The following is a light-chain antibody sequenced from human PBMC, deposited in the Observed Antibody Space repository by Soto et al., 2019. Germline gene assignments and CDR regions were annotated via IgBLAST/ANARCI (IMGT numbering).Light chain of an antibody. Sequence: DIQMTQSPSTLSASVGDTVTITCRASQTVNTWLAWYQQKPGKAPKVLIFDASSLKTGVPSRFSGSGSGTEFTLTISNLQPDDFATNYCQQYDSNSSGPLGQGTKVDIK. V-gene: IGKV1-5*01. CDR3: QQYDSNSSGP. J-gene: IGKJ1*01. CDR2: DAS. CDR1: QTVNTW.